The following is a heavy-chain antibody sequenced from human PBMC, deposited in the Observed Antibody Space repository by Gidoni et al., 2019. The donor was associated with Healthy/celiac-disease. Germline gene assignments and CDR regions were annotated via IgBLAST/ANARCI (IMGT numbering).Heavy chain of an antibody. Sequence: EVQLVESGGGLIQPGGSLRRSCAASGFTVSNNYMGWVRQAPGKGLEWFSVIHSGGSTYYADSVKGRFTISRDNSKNTLYFQMNSLRAEDTAVYYCARLIVGSTYHDAFDIWGQGTMVTVSS. J-gene: IGHJ3*02. D-gene: IGHD1-26*01. CDR3: ARLIVGSTYHDAFDI. CDR2: IHSGGST. CDR1: GFTVSNNY. V-gene: IGHV3-53*01.